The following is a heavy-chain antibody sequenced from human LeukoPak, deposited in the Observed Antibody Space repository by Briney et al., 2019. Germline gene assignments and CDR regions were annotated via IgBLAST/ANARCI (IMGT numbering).Heavy chain of an antibody. CDR1: GFTFSSYG. CDR3: AKGSCGGDCYLHYFDY. D-gene: IGHD2-21*02. J-gene: IGHJ4*02. Sequence: GGSLRLSCAASGFTFSSYGMHWVRQAPGKGLEWVAFIRYDGSNKYYADSVKGRFTISRDNSKNTLYLQMNSLGAEDTAVYYCAKGSCGGDCYLHYFDYWGQGTLVTVSS. V-gene: IGHV3-30*02. CDR2: IRYDGSNK.